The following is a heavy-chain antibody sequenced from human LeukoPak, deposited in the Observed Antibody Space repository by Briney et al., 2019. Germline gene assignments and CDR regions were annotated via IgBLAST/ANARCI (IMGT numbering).Heavy chain of an antibody. CDR2: ISYDGSNK. CDR1: GFTFSSYA. CDR3: ARDGNRVGATDY. Sequence: GRSLRLSCAASGFTFSSYAMHWVRQAPGKGLEWVAVISYDGSNKYYADSVKGRFTISRDNSKNTLYLQMNSLRAEDTAVYYCARDGNRVGATDYWGQGTLVTVSS. D-gene: IGHD1-26*01. V-gene: IGHV3-30*04. J-gene: IGHJ4*02.